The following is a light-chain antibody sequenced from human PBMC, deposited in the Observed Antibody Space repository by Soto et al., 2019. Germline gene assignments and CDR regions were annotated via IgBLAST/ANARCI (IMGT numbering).Light chain of an antibody. CDR1: QGIRND. Sequence: AIQMTQSPSSLSASVGDRVTISCRASQGIRNDLGWYQQKPGKAPKLLIYAASTLQTAVPSRFSGSGSGTDFTLTISSLQPDDFATYYCLQDYNYPRTFGQGTKVQIK. CDR3: LQDYNYPRT. CDR2: AAS. J-gene: IGKJ1*01. V-gene: IGKV1-6*01.